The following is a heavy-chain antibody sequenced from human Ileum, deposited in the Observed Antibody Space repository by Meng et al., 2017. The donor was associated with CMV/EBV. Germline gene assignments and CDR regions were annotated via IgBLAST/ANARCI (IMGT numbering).Heavy chain of an antibody. Sequence: QVQLQESGSGLVKPSQTLSLTCTVSGGSSTSGNYYWSLIRQPPGRCLEWIGYIYYSGSHYYKPSLKSRVTISLDTSKNQFSLNLRSVTATDSAVYYCVRQVVAASFDYWGQGALVTVSS. CDR1: GGSSTSGNYY. D-gene: IGHD2-15*01. J-gene: IGHJ4*02. CDR2: IYYSGSH. CDR3: VRQVVAASFDY. V-gene: IGHV4-30-4*08.